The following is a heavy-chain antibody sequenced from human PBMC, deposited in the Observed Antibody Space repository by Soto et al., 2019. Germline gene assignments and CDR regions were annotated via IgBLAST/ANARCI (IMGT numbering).Heavy chain of an antibody. V-gene: IGHV3-23*01. D-gene: IGHD3-10*01. Sequence: GGSLRLSCAASGFTFASYAMNWVRQAPGKGLEWVSGISGSGNAYYADSVRGRFTISRDNSKSTLYLQMNSLRAEDTALYYCAKDRITLVRGVYTLWGQGTLVTVSS. CDR3: AKDRITLVRGVYTL. CDR1: GFTFASYA. CDR2: ISGSGNA. J-gene: IGHJ4*02.